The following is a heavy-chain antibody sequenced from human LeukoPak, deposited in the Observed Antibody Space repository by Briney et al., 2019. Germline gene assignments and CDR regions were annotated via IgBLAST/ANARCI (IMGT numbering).Heavy chain of an antibody. CDR1: GFTFSSYA. D-gene: IGHD3-9*01. CDR2: ISGSGGST. V-gene: IGHV3-23*01. J-gene: IGHJ4*02. Sequence: PGGSLRLSCAASGFTFSSYAMSWVRQAPGKGLEWVSAISGSGGSTYYADSAKGRFTISRDNSKNALYLQMNSLRVEDTAVYYCVKATAGFIRYFDWGQGTLVTVSS. CDR3: VKATAGFIRYFD.